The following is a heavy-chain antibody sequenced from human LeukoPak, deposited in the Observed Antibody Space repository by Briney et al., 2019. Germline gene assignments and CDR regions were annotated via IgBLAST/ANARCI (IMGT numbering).Heavy chain of an antibody. CDR2: IYHSGST. J-gene: IGHJ5*02. CDR1: GYSISSDY. Sequence: SETLSLTCTVSGYSISSDYWGWIRQPPGKGLEWIGSIYHSGSTYYNPSLKSRVTISIDTSKNQFSLKLSSVTAADTAVYYCARFEVLQSGHNWFDPWGQGTLVTVSS. CDR3: ARFEVLQSGHNWFDP. V-gene: IGHV4-38-2*02. D-gene: IGHD5-24*01.